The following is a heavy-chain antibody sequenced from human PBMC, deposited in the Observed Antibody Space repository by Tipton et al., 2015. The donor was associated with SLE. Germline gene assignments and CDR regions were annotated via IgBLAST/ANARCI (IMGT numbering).Heavy chain of an antibody. CDR1: GFSFSTYA. Sequence: SLRLSCAASGFSFSTYAMNWVRQAPGEGLEWVSSISSDSYYIEYGDSVKGRLTISRDNAKNLLYLQMNSLRVEDTAIYYCARFETGEHTARAEDASDIWGQGTMVTVSS. D-gene: IGHD5-18*01. CDR2: ISSDSYYI. J-gene: IGHJ3*02. CDR3: ARFETGEHTARAEDASDI. V-gene: IGHV3-21*01.